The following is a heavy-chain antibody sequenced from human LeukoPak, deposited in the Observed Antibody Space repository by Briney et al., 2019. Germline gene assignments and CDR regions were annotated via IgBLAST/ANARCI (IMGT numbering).Heavy chain of an antibody. CDR3: AREAEYPGTYYFDY. Sequence: PSQTLSLTCTVSGGSISSGDYYWSWIRQPPGKGLEWIGYIYYSGSTYYNPSLKNRVTISVDTSKNQFSLKLSSVTAADTAVYYCAREAEYPGTYYFDYWGQGTLVTVSS. CDR1: GGSISSGDYY. V-gene: IGHV4-30-4*01. CDR2: IYYSGST. D-gene: IGHD2/OR15-2a*01. J-gene: IGHJ4*02.